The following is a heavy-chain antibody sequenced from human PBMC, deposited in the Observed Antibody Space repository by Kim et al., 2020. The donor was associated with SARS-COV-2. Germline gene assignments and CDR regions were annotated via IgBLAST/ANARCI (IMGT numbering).Heavy chain of an antibody. V-gene: IGHV1-69*13. Sequence: SVKVSCKASGGTFSSYAISWVRQAPGQGLEWMGGIIPIFGTANYAQKFQGRVTITAYESTSTAYMELSSLRSEDTAVYYCARQFGYYYDSSGGYNWFDPWGQGTLVTVSS. J-gene: IGHJ5*02. CDR1: GGTFSSYA. D-gene: IGHD3-22*01. CDR2: IIPIFGTA. CDR3: ARQFGYYYDSSGGYNWFDP.